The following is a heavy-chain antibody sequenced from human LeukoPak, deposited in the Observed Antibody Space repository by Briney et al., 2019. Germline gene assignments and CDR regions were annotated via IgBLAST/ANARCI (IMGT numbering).Heavy chain of an antibody. CDR1: GGSISSGGYC. CDR2: IYYSGST. Sequence: PSQTLSLTCTVSGGSISSGGYCWSWIRQHPGKGLEWIGYIYYSGSTYYNPSLKSRVTISVDTSKNQFSLKLSSVTAADTAVYYCARAYGSGTHPDYWGQGTLVTVSS. CDR3: ARAYGSGTHPDY. V-gene: IGHV4-31*03. J-gene: IGHJ4*02. D-gene: IGHD3-10*01.